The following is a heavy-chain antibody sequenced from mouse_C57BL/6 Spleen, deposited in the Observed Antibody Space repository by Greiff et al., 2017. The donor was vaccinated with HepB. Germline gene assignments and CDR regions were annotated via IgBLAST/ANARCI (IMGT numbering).Heavy chain of an antibody. CDR1: GYAFSSPW. J-gene: IGHJ1*03. V-gene: IGHV1-82*01. D-gene: IGHD1-1*01. CDR2: IYPGDGDT. CDR3: ANGNVPYWYFDV. Sequence: LQESGPELVKPGASVKISCKASGYAFSSPWMNWVKQRPGKGLEWIGRIYPGDGDTNYNGKFKGKATLTADKSSSTAYMQLSSLTSEDSAVYFCANGNVPYWYFDVWGTGTTVTVSS.